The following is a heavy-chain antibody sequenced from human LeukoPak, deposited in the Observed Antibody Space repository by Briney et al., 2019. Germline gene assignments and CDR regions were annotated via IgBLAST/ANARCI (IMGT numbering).Heavy chain of an antibody. CDR2: ISGSGGST. CDR1: GLTVSSNY. V-gene: IGHV3-23*01. Sequence: GGSLRLSCAASGLTVSSNYMSWVRQAPGKGLEWVSAISGSGGSTYYADSVKGRFTISRDNSKNTLYLQMNSLRAEDTAVYYCAKDVEYDILTGPPGDYFDYWGQGTLVTVSS. D-gene: IGHD3-9*01. J-gene: IGHJ4*02. CDR3: AKDVEYDILTGPPGDYFDY.